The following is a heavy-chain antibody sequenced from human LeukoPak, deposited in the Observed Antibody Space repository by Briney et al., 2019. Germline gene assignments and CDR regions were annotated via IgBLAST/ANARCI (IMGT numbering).Heavy chain of an antibody. D-gene: IGHD6-19*01. CDR3: ARTGGSGWSSVDY. CDR1: GYTFSGYY. CDR2: INPNTGGT. J-gene: IGHJ4*02. Sequence: ASVKVSCKASGYTFSGYYIHWVRQAPGQGLEWMGWINPNTGGTKYAQKFQDRVTMTRDTSISTAYMELSRLRSDDTAVYYCARTGGSGWSSVDYWGQGTLVTVSS. V-gene: IGHV1-2*02.